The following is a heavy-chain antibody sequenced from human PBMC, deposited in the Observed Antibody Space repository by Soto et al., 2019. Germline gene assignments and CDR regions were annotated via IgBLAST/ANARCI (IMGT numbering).Heavy chain of an antibody. V-gene: IGHV3-11*01. D-gene: IGHD3-22*01. CDR2: SSSSCNTI. Sequence: QVQLVESGGGLVQTSGSLRIACVASGFTFSDYYMSWVRQAPGKGLEWVSYSSSSCNTIYYADSVKGRFTISRDNAKNSVYLQMNSLRAEDTALYFCAKMSSENYYDPVFSWGQGTLVTVSS. J-gene: IGHJ4*02. CDR3: AKMSSENYYDPVFS. CDR1: GFTFSDYY.